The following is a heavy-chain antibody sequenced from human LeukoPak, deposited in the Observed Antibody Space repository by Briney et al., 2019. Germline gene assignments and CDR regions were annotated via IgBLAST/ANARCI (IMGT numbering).Heavy chain of an antibody. D-gene: IGHD2-15*01. CDR3: AKNLYCGGGSCYPSALGMDV. Sequence: GGSLRLSCAASGFTFSSYAMSWVRQAPGKGLEWVSSISGSGNRTYYADSVRGRFTISRDNSKNTLFLQMNSLRAEDTAVYYCAKNLYCGGGSCYPSALGMDVWGQGTTVTVSS. J-gene: IGHJ6*02. CDR2: ISGSGNRT. V-gene: IGHV3-23*01. CDR1: GFTFSSYA.